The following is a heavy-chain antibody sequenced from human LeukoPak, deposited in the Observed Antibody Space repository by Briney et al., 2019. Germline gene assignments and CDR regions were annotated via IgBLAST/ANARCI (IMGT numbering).Heavy chain of an antibody. J-gene: IGHJ4*02. CDR1: GSSLSSYY. D-gene: IGHD1-26*01. CDR2: IYYSGST. Sequence: SETLSLTCTVSGSSLSSYYWTWIRQPPGKGLEWIGYIYYSGSTYYNPSLKSRVTISVDTSKNQFSLKLSSVTAADTAVYYCARRSRIVGATPHFDYWGQGTLVTVSS. CDR3: ARRSRIVGATPHFDY. V-gene: IGHV4-59*06.